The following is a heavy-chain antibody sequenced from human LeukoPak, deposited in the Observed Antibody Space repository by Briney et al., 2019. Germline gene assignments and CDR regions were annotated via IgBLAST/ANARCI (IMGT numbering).Heavy chain of an antibody. Sequence: ASVKVSCKASGYTFTGYYMHWVRQAPGQGLEWMGWINPNSGGTNYARKFQGRVTMTRDTSISTAYMELSRLRSDDTAVYYCARDADYYDSSGYYYGSDYWGQGTLVTVSS. J-gene: IGHJ4*02. CDR2: INPNSGGT. V-gene: IGHV1-2*02. CDR1: GYTFTGYY. CDR3: ARDADYYDSSGYYYGSDY. D-gene: IGHD3-22*01.